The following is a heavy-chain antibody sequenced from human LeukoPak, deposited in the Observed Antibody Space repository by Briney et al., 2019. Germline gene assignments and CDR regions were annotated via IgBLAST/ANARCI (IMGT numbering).Heavy chain of an antibody. CDR2: VYYSGST. CDR1: GGSITNYY. Sequence: SETLSLTCTVSGGSITNYYWSWIRQPPGKGLEWIGYVYYSGSTNYNPSLKSRVTISVDTSKNQFSLKLSSVTAADTAVYYCAATMVRGVRTHFDYWGQGTLVTVSS. J-gene: IGHJ4*02. V-gene: IGHV4-59*08. CDR3: AATMVRGVRTHFDY. D-gene: IGHD3-10*01.